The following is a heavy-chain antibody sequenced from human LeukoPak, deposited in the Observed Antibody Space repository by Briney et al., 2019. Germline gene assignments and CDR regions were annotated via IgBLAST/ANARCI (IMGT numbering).Heavy chain of an antibody. D-gene: IGHD1-1*01. CDR3: AGAYNLDY. J-gene: IGHJ4*02. V-gene: IGHV3-7*04. CDR1: GLTFTSYW. CDR2: IKYDGSEK. Sequence: PGGSLRLSCAASGLTFTSYWMTWVRQAPGKGLEWVANIKYDGSEKYYVDSVKGRFTISRDNAKSSLYLEMNSLRAEDTAVYYCAGAYNLDYWGQGTLVSVSS.